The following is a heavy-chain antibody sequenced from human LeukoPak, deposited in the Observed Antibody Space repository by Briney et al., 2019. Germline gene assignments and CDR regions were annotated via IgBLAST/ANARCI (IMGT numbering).Heavy chain of an antibody. CDR1: GDSISTYH. J-gene: IGHJ4*02. CDR3: ARDKRHSYGRYFDH. CDR2: MQSTGNS. V-gene: IGHV4-59*01. Sequence: SETLSLTCNVSGDSISTYHWNWIRKPPGRGLEWIAYMQSTGNSNYNPSLKSRVSMSVDTSKNRIVLNLSSVTAADTAVYYCARDKRHSYGRYFDHWGQGLLVTVSS. D-gene: IGHD5-18*01.